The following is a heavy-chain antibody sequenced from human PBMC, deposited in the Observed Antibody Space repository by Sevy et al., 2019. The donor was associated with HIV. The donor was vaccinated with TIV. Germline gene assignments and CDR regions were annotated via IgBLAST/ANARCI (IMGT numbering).Heavy chain of an antibody. CDR3: ARDRAPADFDI. V-gene: IGHV3-7*01. CDR1: GFTFSTYW. Sequence: GGSLRLSCAASGFTFSTYWMSWVRQAPGKGLEWVANINPDGSEEYYVDSVRGRFIISRDNAENSLYLQMNSLRAEDRAVYYCARDRAPADFDIWGQGTMVTVSS. CDR2: INPDGSEE. D-gene: IGHD3-10*01. J-gene: IGHJ3*02.